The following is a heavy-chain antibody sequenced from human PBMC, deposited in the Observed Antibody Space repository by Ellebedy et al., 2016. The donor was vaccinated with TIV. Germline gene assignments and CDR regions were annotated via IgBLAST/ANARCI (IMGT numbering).Heavy chain of an antibody. J-gene: IGHJ6*02. CDR3: ARERMVRGVTYSAYHGMDV. D-gene: IGHD3-10*01. CDR2: ISSGGTTI. CDR1: GFSFSDSY. Sequence: GGSLRLXXAASGFSFSDSYMSWIRQAPGKGLEWVSYISSGGTTIHYADSVKGRFTISRDNAKNSLYLQMNSLRAEDTAVYYCARERMVRGVTYSAYHGMDVWGQGTTVTVSS. V-gene: IGHV3-11*04.